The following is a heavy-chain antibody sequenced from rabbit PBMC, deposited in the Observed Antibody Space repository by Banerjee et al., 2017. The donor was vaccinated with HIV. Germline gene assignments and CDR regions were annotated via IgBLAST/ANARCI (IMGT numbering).Heavy chain of an antibody. CDR2: IYTGSGNT. CDR1: GFDLSSYYW. V-gene: IGHV1S45*01. Sequence: QEQLEESGGDLVKPEGSLTLTCKASGFDLSSYYWMCWVRQAPGKGLEWIGCIYTGSGNTYYASWAKGRFTISKTSSTTVTLQMTSLTAADTATYFCARGANNYSKLWGPGTLVTVS. D-gene: IGHD1-1*01. J-gene: IGHJ6*01. CDR3: ARGANNYSKL.